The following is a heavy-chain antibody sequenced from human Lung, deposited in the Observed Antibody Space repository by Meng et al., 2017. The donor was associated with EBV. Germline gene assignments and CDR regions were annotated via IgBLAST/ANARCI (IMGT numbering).Heavy chain of an antibody. CDR1: GGSISIGDYY. D-gene: IGHD4-17*01. CDR3: ARDRKHYGERGWFDP. J-gene: IGHJ5*02. CDR2: IYYSGST. Sequence: VQLQESGPGLVQPSHPLSPPCTVSGGSISIGDYYWSWIRQPPGKGLEWIGYIYYSGSTYSNASLKSRVTISIDRSKNQFSLKLSSVTAADTAVYYCARDRKHYGERGWFDPWGQGTLVTVSS. V-gene: IGHV4-30-4*01.